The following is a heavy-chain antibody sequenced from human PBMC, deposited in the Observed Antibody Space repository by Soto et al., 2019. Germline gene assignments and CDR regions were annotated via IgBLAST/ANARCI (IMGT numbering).Heavy chain of an antibody. V-gene: IGHV1-3*05. CDR2: INAGNVNT. CDR3: ARRIVVVTATDY. CDR1: GYTFTSYA. J-gene: IGHJ4*02. Sequence: QVQLVQSGAEEKKPGASVKVSCKASGYTFTSYAMHWVRQAPGQRLEWMGWINAGNVNTKYSQKFQGRVTITSDPSACPAYMELSSLRSEDTAVYYCARRIVVVTATDYWGQVTLVTVSS. D-gene: IGHD2-21*02.